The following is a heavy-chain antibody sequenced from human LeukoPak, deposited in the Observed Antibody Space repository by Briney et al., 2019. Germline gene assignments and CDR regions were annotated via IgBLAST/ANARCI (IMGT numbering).Heavy chain of an antibody. CDR1: GFTFGSYW. Sequence: GGSLRLSCAASGFTFGSYWMIWVRQAPGEGLEWVANINQPGSDRRYVDSVKGRFTISRDNAKNSLYLQMNSLRAEDTAVYYCARDKPDGSGSVDYWGQGTLVTVSS. J-gene: IGHJ4*02. D-gene: IGHD3-10*01. CDR3: ARDKPDGSGSVDY. V-gene: IGHV3-7*01. CDR2: INQPGSDR.